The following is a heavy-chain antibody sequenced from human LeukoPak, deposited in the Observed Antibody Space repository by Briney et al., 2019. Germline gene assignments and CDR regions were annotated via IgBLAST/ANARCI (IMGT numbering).Heavy chain of an antibody. J-gene: IGHJ4*02. CDR3: ARDNSGYSEVCCDY. V-gene: IGHV1-18*01. D-gene: IGHD1-26*01. CDR1: GYTFTSYG. CDR2: ISAYNGNT. Sequence: GASVKVSCKASGYTFTSYGISWVRQAPGQGLEWMGWISAYNGNTNYAQKLQGRVTMTTDTSTSTAYMELRSLRSDDTAVYYCARDNSGYSEVCCDYWGQGTLVTVSS.